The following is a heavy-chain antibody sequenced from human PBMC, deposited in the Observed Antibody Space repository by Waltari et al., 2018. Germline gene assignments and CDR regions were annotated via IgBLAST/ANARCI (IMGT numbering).Heavy chain of an antibody. CDR2: IWYDGSNK. Sequence: QVQLVESGGGVVQPGRSLRLSCAASGFTFSSYGMHWVRQAPGKGLEWVAVIWYDGSNKYYADSVKGRFTISRDNSKNTLYLQMNSLRAEDTAVYYCAKDRGLGKVTVLFYWGQGTLVTVSS. CDR3: AKDRGLGKVTVLFY. J-gene: IGHJ4*02. D-gene: IGHD1-20*01. CDR1: GFTFSSYG. V-gene: IGHV3-33*06.